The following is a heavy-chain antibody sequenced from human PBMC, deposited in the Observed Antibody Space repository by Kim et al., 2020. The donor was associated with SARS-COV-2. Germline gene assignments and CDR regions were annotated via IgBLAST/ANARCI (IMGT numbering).Heavy chain of an antibody. CDR3: ARDHGIAVAGDAFNI. CDR1: GFTFSSYE. Sequence: GGSRRLSCATSGFTFSSYEMNWVRQAPGKGLEWVSYISSSGATIYYADSVKGRFTISRDNAKNSLYLQMDSLRAEDTAVYYCARDHGIAVAGDAFNIWGQGTVVTVSS. V-gene: IGHV3-48*03. J-gene: IGHJ3*02. CDR2: ISSSGATI. D-gene: IGHD6-19*01.